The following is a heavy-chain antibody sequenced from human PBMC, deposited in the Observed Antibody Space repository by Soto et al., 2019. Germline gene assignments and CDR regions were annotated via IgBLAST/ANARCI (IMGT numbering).Heavy chain of an antibody. Sequence: QVQLVQSGAEVKKPGASVKVSCKASGYTFTNYHINWVRQATGQGLEWMGWMNPNSGDTGYVQTFQGRVTLTRNPTIRTAYKEMSSQRSEDTAVYYCARGRSPDYWGQGTLVTVSS. J-gene: IGHJ4*02. V-gene: IGHV1-8*02. CDR2: MNPNSGDT. CDR3: ARGRSPDY. CDR1: GYTFTNYH.